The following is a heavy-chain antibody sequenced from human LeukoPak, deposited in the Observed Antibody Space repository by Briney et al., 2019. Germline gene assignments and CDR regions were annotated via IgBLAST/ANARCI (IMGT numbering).Heavy chain of an antibody. CDR2: IRQDGSEK. CDR1: GFTFSSYW. CDR3: AGQPRGRGLSYWYFDL. J-gene: IGHJ2*01. Sequence: GGSLRLSCAASGFTFSSYWMSWIRQAPGKGLEWVANIRQDGSEKYYVDSVKGRFTISRDNAKNSLYLQMNSLRAEDTAVYYCAGQPRGRGLSYWYFDLWGRGTLVTVSS. D-gene: IGHD5-12*01. V-gene: IGHV3-7*03.